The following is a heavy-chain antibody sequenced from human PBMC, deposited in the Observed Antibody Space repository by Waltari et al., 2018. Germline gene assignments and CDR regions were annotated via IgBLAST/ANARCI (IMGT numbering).Heavy chain of an antibody. J-gene: IGHJ6*02. D-gene: IGHD3-3*01. CDR2: IYYSGSR. CDR3: ARGDDFWSGADGMDV. V-gene: IGHV4-59*01. CDR1: GGSISSYY. Sequence: QVQLQESGPGLVKPSETLSLTCTVSGGSISSYYWSWIRQPPGKGLEWIGYIYYSGSRNYNPSLKSRVTISVDTSKNQFSLKLSSVTAAYTAVYYCARGDDFWSGADGMDVWGQGTTVTVSS.